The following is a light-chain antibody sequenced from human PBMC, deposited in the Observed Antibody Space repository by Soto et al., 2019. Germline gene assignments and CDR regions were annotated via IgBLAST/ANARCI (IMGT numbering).Light chain of an antibody. V-gene: IGKV1-39*01. Sequence: DIQMTQSPSSLSASVGDRVTITCRASQSISSYLNWYQQKPGKAPKLLIYTASTLQSGVPSRFSGRGSGTDFTLTISSLQPEDFAIYSCQQSYSTPYTFGQGTKLEIK. CDR1: QSISSY. J-gene: IGKJ2*01. CDR3: QQSYSTPYT. CDR2: TAS.